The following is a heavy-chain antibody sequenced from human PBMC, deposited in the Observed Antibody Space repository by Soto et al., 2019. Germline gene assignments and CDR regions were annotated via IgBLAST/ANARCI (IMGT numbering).Heavy chain of an antibody. J-gene: IGHJ4*02. CDR1: GGSISSSSHY. Sequence: PSETLSLTCTVSGGSISSSSHYWGWIRQPPGKGLEWIGSISYSGITYYTPSLKSRVTISVDTSKNQFSLKLSSVSAADTAVYYCARGHGGITVFGAPGHFDYWGQRTPVTVSS. CDR3: ARGHGGITVFGAPGHFDY. D-gene: IGHD3-3*01. V-gene: IGHV4-39*01. CDR2: ISYSGIT.